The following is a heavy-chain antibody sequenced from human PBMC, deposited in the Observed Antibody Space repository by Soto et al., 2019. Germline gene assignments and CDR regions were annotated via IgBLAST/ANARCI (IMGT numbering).Heavy chain of an antibody. CDR2: ISSSSSYI. J-gene: IGHJ4*02. CDR3: ARIPSRGYCSGGSCYTVY. V-gene: IGHV3-21*01. CDR1: GFTFSSYS. D-gene: IGHD2-15*01. Sequence: EVQLVESGGGLVKPGGSLRLSCAASGFTFSSYSMNWVRQAPGKGLEWVSSISSSSSYIYYADSVKGRFTISRDNAKNSLYLQMSGLRAEDTAVYYCARIPSRGYCSGGSCYTVYWGQGTLVTVSS.